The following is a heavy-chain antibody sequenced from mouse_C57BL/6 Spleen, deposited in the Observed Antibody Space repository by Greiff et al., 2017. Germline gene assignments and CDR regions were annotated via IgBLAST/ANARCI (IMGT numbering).Heavy chain of an antibody. CDR3: ARYYYGSSYKYFDV. V-gene: IGHV1-81*01. D-gene: IGHD1-1*01. Sequence: QVQLQQSGAELARPGASVKLSCKASGYTFTSYGISWVKQSTGQGLEWIGEIYPRSGNTYYNEKLKGQATLTADKSSSTAYMELRSLTSEDSAVYFCARYYYGSSYKYFDVWGTGTTVTVSS. CDR2: IYPRSGNT. CDR1: GYTFTSYG. J-gene: IGHJ1*03.